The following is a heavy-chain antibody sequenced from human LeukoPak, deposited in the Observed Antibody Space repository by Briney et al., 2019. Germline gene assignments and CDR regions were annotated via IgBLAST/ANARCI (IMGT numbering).Heavy chain of an antibody. Sequence: ASVKVSCKASGYTFTGYYMHWVRQAPGQGLEWMGWINPNSGGTNYAQKFQGRVTMTRDTSISTAYMGLSRLRSDDTAVYYCARESCSSTSCFPFFDYWGQGTLVTVSS. D-gene: IGHD2-2*01. V-gene: IGHV1-2*02. CDR2: INPNSGGT. CDR3: ARESCSSTSCFPFFDY. J-gene: IGHJ4*02. CDR1: GYTFTGYY.